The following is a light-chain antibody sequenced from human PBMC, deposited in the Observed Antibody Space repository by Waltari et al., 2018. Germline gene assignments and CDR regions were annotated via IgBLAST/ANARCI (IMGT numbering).Light chain of an antibody. Sequence: QSALTQPPSASGSPGQSVTISCTGTSSDVGAYNHVSWYQHHPGKGPKLIIYDVDNRPSGVPDRFSGSKSGNTASLTVSGLQAEDEADYYCSSYAGNHKLVF. CDR3: SSYAGNHKLV. V-gene: IGLV2-8*01. CDR2: DVD. CDR1: SSDVGAYNH. J-gene: IGLJ2*01.